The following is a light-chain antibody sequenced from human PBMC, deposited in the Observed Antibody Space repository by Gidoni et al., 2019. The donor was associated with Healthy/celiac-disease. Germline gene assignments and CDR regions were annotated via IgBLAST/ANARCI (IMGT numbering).Light chain of an antibody. J-gene: IGLJ2*01. CDR1: SNNVANQG. V-gene: IGLV10-54*01. Sequence: QAGLPQPPSVSKGLRQTATLTCTGNSNNVANQGAAWLQQHPGHPPKLLSYRNNNRPSGISERLSAPRSGNTASLTITGLQPEDEADYYCSAWDSSLSARVFGGGTKLTVL. CDR3: SAWDSSLSARV. CDR2: RNN.